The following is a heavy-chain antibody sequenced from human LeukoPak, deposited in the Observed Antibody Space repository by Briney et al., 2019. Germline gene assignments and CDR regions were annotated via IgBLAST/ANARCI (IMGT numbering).Heavy chain of an antibody. CDR1: GGSISSYY. D-gene: IGHD2-15*01. V-gene: IGHV4-59*01. CDR3: ARADGYCSGGSCYSAAYYYMDV. J-gene: IGHJ6*03. CDR2: IYYSGST. Sequence: SETLSLTCTVSGGSISSYYWIWLRQPPGKGLEWIGYIYYSGSTNYNPSLKSRVTISVDTSKNQFSLKLSSVTAADTAVYYCARADGYCSGGSCYSAAYYYMDVWGKGTTVTVSS.